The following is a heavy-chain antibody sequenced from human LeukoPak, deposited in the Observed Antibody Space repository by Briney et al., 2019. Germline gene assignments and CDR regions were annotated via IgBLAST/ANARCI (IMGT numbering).Heavy chain of an antibody. V-gene: IGHV3-53*01. D-gene: IGHD6-19*01. J-gene: IGHJ6*02. CDR1: GFTVSSNY. CDR2: IYSGGST. CDR3: ARESSSGWYGTIYYYYGMDV. Sequence: GVSLRLSCAASGFTVSSNYMSWVRQAPGKGLEWVSVIYSGGSTYYADSVKGRFTISRDNSKNTLYLQMNSLRAEDTAVYYCARESSSGWYGTIYYYYGMDVWGQGTTVTVSS.